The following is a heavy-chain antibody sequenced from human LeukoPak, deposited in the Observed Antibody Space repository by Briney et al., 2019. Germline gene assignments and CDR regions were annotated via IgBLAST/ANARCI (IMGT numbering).Heavy chain of an antibody. J-gene: IGHJ4*02. D-gene: IGHD2-2*01. CDR3: AAQPSRYCTSTSCFAAYYFDY. V-gene: IGHV3-9*01. CDR2: LSWNSARI. Sequence: GGSWRLSCAASGFTFDDYAMHWVRKAPGKALDWVSGLSWNSARIGYADSVKGRFTISRDNAKNSLYLQMNSLSAEDTALYYCAAQPSRYCTSTSCFAAYYFDYWGQGTLVTVSS. CDR1: GFTFDDYA.